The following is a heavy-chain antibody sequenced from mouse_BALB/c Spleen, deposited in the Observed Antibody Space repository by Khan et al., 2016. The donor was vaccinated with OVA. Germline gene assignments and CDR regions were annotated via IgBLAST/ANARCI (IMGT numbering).Heavy chain of an antibody. Sequence: VQLKESGAELVKSGATVKLSCTTSGLNIKDTYMHFLKQCPEQGLEWIGRIDAPNGNIKYDPKFPGKATITADKSSNTAYLQLSMLTTEATAVYYCARMARKWGKDTTHTVTS. CDR3: ARMARK. J-gene: IGHJ2*01. CDR1: GLNIKDTY. V-gene: IGHV14-3*02. CDR2: IDAPNGNI.